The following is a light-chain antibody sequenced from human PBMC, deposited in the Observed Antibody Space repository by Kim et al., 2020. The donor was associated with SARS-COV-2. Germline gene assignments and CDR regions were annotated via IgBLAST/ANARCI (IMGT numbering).Light chain of an antibody. Sequence: SQGESSTLACRPTHTVRRNLLAWYQQKPAQAPSHIIYGVSSRDTGLPNKFSGSGSGTDFTLTISRLEPEDFPVYYCHQYDNPPNSPFGQGTKLEV. CDR1: HTVRRNL. CDR3: HQYDNPPNSP. V-gene: IGKV3-20*01. CDR2: GVS. J-gene: IGKJ2*01.